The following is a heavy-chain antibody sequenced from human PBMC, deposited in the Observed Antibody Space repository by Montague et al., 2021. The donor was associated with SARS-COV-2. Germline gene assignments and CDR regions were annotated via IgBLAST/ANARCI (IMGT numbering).Heavy chain of an antibody. Sequence: SETLSLTCSVSGGSVSSGCCYWSWLQQPPGKGLEWIGFIYYSGTTNYNPSLNSRVTISVDTSKNQFSLKLSSVTAADTAVYYCARVGGEQYQLVFSTYYYYDMDDWGKGTTVTVSS. J-gene: IGHJ6*03. V-gene: IGHV4-61*01. CDR2: IYYSGTT. D-gene: IGHD2-2*01. CDR3: ARVGGEQYQLVFSTYYYYDMDD. CDR1: GGSVSSGCCY.